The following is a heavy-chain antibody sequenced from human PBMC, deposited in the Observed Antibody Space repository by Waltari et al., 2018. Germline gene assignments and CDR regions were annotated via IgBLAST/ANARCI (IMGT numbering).Heavy chain of an antibody. CDR3: ARYYYDSSGYYPFDY. Sequence: EVQLVESGGGLVQPGGSLRLSCAASGFTFSRYWMSWVRQAPGKGLEWVANIKQDGSEKYYVDSVKGRFTISRDNAKNSLYLQMNSLRAEDTAVYYCARYYYDSSGYYPFDYWGQGTLVTVSS. D-gene: IGHD3-22*01. J-gene: IGHJ4*02. CDR2: IKQDGSEK. CDR1: GFTFSRYW. V-gene: IGHV3-7*01.